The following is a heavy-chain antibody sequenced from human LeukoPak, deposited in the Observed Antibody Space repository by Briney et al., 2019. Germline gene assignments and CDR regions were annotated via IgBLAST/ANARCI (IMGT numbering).Heavy chain of an antibody. CDR3: ARGQGGSSHYYDRGTYYFDY. CDR1: GGSFSGYY. CDR2: INHSGST. D-gene: IGHD3-22*01. V-gene: IGHV4-34*01. Sequence: SETLSRTCAVYGGSFSGYYWSWIRQPPGKGLEWIGEINHSGSTNYNPSLKSRVTISVDTSKNQLSLKLSSVTAADTAVYYSARGQGGSSHYYDRGTYYFDYWGQGTLVTVSS. J-gene: IGHJ4*02.